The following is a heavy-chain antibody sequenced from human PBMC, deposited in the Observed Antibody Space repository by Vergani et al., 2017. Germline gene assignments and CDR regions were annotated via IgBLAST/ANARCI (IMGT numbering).Heavy chain of an antibody. CDR2: IYPGDSDT. J-gene: IGHJ6*02. V-gene: IGHV5-51*01. D-gene: IGHD6-6*01. CDR3: ARLDSIAARPDIYYYYGMDV. CDR1: GYSFTNYW. Sequence: EVQLVQSGAEVKKPGESLRIFCKGSGYSFTNYWIGWVRQMPGKGLEWMGVIYPGDSDTRYGPSFQGQVTISADKSISTAYLQWNSLKASDTAMYYCARLDSIAARPDIYYYYGMDVWGQGTTVTVSS.